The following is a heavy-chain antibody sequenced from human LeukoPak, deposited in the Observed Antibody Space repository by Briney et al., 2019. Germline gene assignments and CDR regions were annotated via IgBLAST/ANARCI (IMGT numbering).Heavy chain of an antibody. CDR1: GFTFSSYA. D-gene: IGHD6-13*01. V-gene: IGHV3-21*01. J-gene: IGHJ4*02. CDR2: ISSSSSYI. Sequence: GGSLRLSCAASGFTFSSYAMNWVRQAPGKGLEWVSSISSSSSYIYYADSVKGRFTISRDNAKNSLYLQMNSLRAEDTAVYYCARVLAAGTNYFDYWGQGTLVTVSS. CDR3: ARVLAAGTNYFDY.